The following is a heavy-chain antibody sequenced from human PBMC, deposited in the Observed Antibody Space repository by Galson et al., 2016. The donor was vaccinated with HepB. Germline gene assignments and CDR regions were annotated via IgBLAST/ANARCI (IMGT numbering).Heavy chain of an antibody. J-gene: IGHJ4*02. CDR2: IDWDDSK. CDR3: ARIPPGGDYAVDNFDS. Sequence: PALVKPTQTLTLTCTFSGFSLNTRGMCISWIRQPPGKALEWLALIDWDDSKYYSTSLKTRLTISKDTSKNQVVLTMTNMDPVDTATYYCARIPPGGDYAVDNFDSWGQGTLVTVSS. CDR1: GFSLNTRGMC. V-gene: IGHV2-70*01. D-gene: IGHD4-17*01.